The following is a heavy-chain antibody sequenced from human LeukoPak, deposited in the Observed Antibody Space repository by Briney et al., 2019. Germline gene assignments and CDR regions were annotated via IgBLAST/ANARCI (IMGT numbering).Heavy chain of an antibody. CDR3: ARVVPYYDFWSGPVDY. J-gene: IGHJ4*02. D-gene: IGHD3-3*01. V-gene: IGHV3-64*01. CDR1: GLSLSSYA. CDR2: ISSNGRSA. Sequence: GGSLRLSCTASGLSLSSYAMHWVRQAPGKGLEYISAISSNGRSAYYANTVKGRFTISRDISKNMVYLQMGSLRPEDMAVYYCARVVPYYDFWSGPVDYWGQGILVTVST.